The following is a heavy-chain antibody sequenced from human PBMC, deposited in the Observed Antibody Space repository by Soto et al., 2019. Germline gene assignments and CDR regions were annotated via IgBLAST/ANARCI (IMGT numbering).Heavy chain of an antibody. D-gene: IGHD1-26*01. CDR1: GYTFIGYG. J-gene: IGHJ6*02. CDR2: ISGYNGDT. Sequence: ASVKVSCKASGYTFIGYGISWVRQAPGQGLEWMGWISGYNGDTRYAQNFQGRVTMTTDASTNTAYMDLRTLRSDDTAVYYCARESGSAAPYYFYYVMDVWGQGTTVTVSS. CDR3: ARESGSAAPYYFYYVMDV. V-gene: IGHV1-18*04.